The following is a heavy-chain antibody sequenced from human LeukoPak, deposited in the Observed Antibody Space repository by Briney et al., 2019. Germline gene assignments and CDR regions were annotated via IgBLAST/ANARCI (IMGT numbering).Heavy chain of an antibody. V-gene: IGHV4-34*01. D-gene: IGHD3-22*01. Sequence: SETLSLTCAVYTGPFSGYYWRWIRPPPGKGLEWIGEINHSGSTNYNPSLKSRVTISVDTSKNQFSLKLSSVTAADTAVYYCALTYDSSGYYSHYFDYWGQGTLVTVSS. CDR3: ALTYDSSGYYSHYFDY. CDR1: TGPFSGYY. J-gene: IGHJ4*02. CDR2: INHSGST.